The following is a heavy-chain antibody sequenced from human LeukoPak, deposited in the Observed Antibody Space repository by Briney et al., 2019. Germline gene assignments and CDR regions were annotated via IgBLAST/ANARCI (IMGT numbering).Heavy chain of an antibody. J-gene: IGHJ4*02. CDR2: LYGGGNT. V-gene: IGHV3-66*01. CDR3: AKVVNLVDTYYFDY. Sequence: GGSLRLSCAASGFIVSGNYMTWVRQAPGKGLEWVSTLYGGGNTYYADSVKGRFTISRDNSKNTLYLQMNSLRAEDTAVYYCAKVVNLVDTYYFDYWGQGTLVTVSS. D-gene: IGHD2-15*01. CDR1: GFIVSGNY.